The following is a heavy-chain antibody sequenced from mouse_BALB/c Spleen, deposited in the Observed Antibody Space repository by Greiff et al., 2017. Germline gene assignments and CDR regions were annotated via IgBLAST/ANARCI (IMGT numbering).Heavy chain of an antibody. J-gene: IGHJ2*01. CDR3: ARHTYGNYVFDY. V-gene: IGHV5-12-2*01. Sequence: DVMLVESGGGLVQPGGSLKLSCAASGFTFSSYTMSWVRQTPEKRLEWVAYISNGGGSTYYPDTVKGRFTISRDNAKNTLYLQMSSLKSEDTAMYYCARHTYGNYVFDYWGQGTTLTVSS. D-gene: IGHD2-1*01. CDR1: GFTFSSYT. CDR2: ISNGGGST.